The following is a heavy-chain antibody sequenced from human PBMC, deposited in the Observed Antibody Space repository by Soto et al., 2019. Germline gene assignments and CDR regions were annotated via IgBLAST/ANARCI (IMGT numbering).Heavy chain of an antibody. CDR2: IYYSGST. J-gene: IGHJ4*02. CDR1: GGSISSGGYY. Sequence: QVQLQESGPGLVKPSQTLSLTCTVSGGSISSGGYYCSWIRQHPGKGLEWIGYIYYSGSTYYNPSHKSRVSISVDTSKNQFSLKLSSVTAADTAVYYCALRLGDPGRLYFDYWGQGTLVTVSS. CDR3: ALRLGDPGRLYFDY. V-gene: IGHV4-31*03. D-gene: IGHD3-16*01.